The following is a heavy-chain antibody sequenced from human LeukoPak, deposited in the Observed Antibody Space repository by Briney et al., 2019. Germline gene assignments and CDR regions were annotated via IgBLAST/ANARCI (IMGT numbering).Heavy chain of an antibody. J-gene: IGHJ4*02. V-gene: IGHV4-34*01. D-gene: IGHD3-16*02. Sequence: SETLSLTCAVYGGSFSGYYWSWIRQPPGKGLEWIGEINHSGSTNYNPSLKSRVTISVDTSKNRFSLKLSSVTAADTAVYYCARQLSRWATRGFDYWGQGTLVTVSS. CDR1: GGSFSGYY. CDR3: ARQLSRWATRGFDY. CDR2: INHSGST.